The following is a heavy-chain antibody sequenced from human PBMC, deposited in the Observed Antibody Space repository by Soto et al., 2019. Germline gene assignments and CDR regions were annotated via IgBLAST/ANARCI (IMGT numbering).Heavy chain of an antibody. V-gene: IGHV1-8*01. CDR3: ARSGRIAVAGTWFDP. CDR1: GYTFTSYD. J-gene: IGHJ5*02. D-gene: IGHD6-19*01. Sequence: ASVKVSCKASGYTFTSYDINWVRQATGQGLEWMGWMNPYNGNTDYAQKLQGRVTMTANTSTSTAYMELRSLRSDDTAVYYCARSGRIAVAGTWFDPWGQGTLVTVSS. CDR2: MNPYNGNT.